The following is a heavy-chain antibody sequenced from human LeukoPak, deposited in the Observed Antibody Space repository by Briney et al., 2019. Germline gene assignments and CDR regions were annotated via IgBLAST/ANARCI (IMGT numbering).Heavy chain of an antibody. V-gene: IGHV4-59*01. D-gene: IGHD1-7*01. CDR3: ARGLNLYNWNYFAAV. CDR1: DASIRNFY. J-gene: IGHJ4*02. Sequence: SETLSLTCTVSDASIRNFYWSWIRQPPGKGLEWIGYISYSGSTNYNPSLKSRVTISVDTSKNQFSLKLTSLTAADTAVCYCARGLNLYNWNYFAAVWGQGTLVTVSS. CDR2: ISYSGST.